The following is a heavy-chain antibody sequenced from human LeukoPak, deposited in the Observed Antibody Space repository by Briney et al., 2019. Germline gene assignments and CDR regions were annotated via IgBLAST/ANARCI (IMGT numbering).Heavy chain of an antibody. CDR2: MDYSGRT. V-gene: IGHV4-39*07. CDR3: ARLRNVVLFDY. Sequence: SETLSLTCTVSGGSISSSSYYWGWIRQPPGKGLEWIGSMDYSGRTYSNPSLKSRVTISVDTSKNQFSLKLSSVTAADTAMYFCARLRNVVLFDYWGQGTLVTVSS. D-gene: IGHD2-15*01. J-gene: IGHJ4*02. CDR1: GGSISSSSYY.